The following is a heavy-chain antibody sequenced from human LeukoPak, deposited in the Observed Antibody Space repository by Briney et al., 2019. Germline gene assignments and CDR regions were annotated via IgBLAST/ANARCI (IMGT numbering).Heavy chain of an antibody. CDR1: GFSLSTNGVG. Sequence: SGPTLVKPTQTLTLTCTFSGFSLSTNGVGVGWIHQPPGKALEWLAVIYWNDDKRYSPSLKSRLTITKDTSKNQVVLTMTNMDPVDTATYFCTQLGWWTPKNWGQGTLLTVSS. D-gene: IGHD2-15*01. CDR3: TQLGWWTPKN. CDR2: IYWNDDK. J-gene: IGHJ4*02. V-gene: IGHV2-5*01.